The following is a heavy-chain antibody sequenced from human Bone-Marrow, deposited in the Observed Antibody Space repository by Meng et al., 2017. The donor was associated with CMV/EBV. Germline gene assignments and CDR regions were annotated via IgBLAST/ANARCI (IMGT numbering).Heavy chain of an antibody. CDR1: GFTFNGYS. Sequence: GKSLKISCAASGFTFNGYSMNWVRQAPGKGLEWVSYSSRSGDTVYYADSVKGRFTISRDNAKNSLYLQMNSLRAEDTAVYYCARDGDYYYGMDVWGQGTTVTVSS. V-gene: IGHV3-48*04. CDR2: SSRSGDTV. J-gene: IGHJ6*02. CDR3: ARDGDYYYGMDV. D-gene: IGHD3-16*01.